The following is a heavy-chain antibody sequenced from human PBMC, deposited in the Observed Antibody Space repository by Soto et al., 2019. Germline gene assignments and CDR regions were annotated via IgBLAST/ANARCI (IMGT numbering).Heavy chain of an antibody. J-gene: IGHJ5*02. CDR1: GGSFSGYY. Sequence: SETLSLTCAVYGGSFSGYYWSWVRQPPGKGLEWIGEINHSGSTNYNPSLKSRVTISVDTSKNQFSLKLSSVTAADTAVYYCARAAHSSSWYNWLDPWGQGTLVAVYS. CDR2: INHSGST. D-gene: IGHD6-13*01. CDR3: ARAAHSSSWYNWLDP. V-gene: IGHV4-34*01.